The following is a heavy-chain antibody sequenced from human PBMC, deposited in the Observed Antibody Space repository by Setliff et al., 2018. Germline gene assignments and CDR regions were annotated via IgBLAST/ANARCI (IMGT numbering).Heavy chain of an antibody. V-gene: IGHV1-69*05. J-gene: IGHJ5*02. D-gene: IGHD6-13*01. CDR3: ARDRIPSSSWYGLNWFDP. CDR2: IIPIFGTA. Sequence: ASVKVSCKASGYTFASYAISWVRQAPGQGLEWMGGIIPIFGTANYAQKFQGRVTITTDESTSTAYMELSSLRSEDTAVYYCARDRIPSSSWYGLNWFDPWGQGTLVTVSS. CDR1: GYTFASYA.